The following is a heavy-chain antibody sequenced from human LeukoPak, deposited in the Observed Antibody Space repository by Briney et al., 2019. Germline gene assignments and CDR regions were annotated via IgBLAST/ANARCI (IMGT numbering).Heavy chain of an antibody. D-gene: IGHD4-17*01. V-gene: IGHV4-39*01. Sequence: SETLSLTCTVSGGSISSSSYYWGWLRQPPGKGLEWIGSIYYSGSTYYNPSLKSRVTISVDTSKNQFSLKLSSVTVADTAVYYCARLVYGDYVFDYWGQGTLVTVSS. CDR2: IYYSGST. J-gene: IGHJ4*02. CDR1: GGSISSSSYY. CDR3: ARLVYGDYVFDY.